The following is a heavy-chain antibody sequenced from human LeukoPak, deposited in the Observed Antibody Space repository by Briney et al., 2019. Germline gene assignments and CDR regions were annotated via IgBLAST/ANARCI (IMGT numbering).Heavy chain of an antibody. CDR3: AKDGRPGLRP. V-gene: IGHV3-7*03. J-gene: IGHJ5*02. CDR2: IKEDGSET. D-gene: IGHD4-17*01. CDR1: EFTFRNYW. Sequence: GSLRLSCAASEFTFRNYWMTWVRQAPGKGLEWVAKIKEDGSETDYVDSVKGRFTISRDNSKNTLYLQMNSLRVEGTAVYYYAKDGRPGLRPWGQGTLVTVSS.